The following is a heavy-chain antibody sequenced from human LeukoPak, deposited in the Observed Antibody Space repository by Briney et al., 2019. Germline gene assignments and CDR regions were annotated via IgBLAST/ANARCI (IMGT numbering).Heavy chain of an antibody. CDR2: IYYSGST. V-gene: IGHV4-39*06. CDR3: ARTDYGGTNFDY. CDR1: GGSISSSSYY. D-gene: IGHD4-23*01. Sequence: SETLSLTCTVSGGSISSSSYYWGWIRQPPGKGLEWIGSIYYSGSTYYNPSLKSRVTISVDTSKNQFPLKLSSVTAADTAVYYCARTDYGGTNFDYWGQGALVTVSS. J-gene: IGHJ4*02.